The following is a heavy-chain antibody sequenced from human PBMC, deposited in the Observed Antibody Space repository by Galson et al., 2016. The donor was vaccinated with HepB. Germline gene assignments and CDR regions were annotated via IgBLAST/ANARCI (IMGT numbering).Heavy chain of an antibody. V-gene: IGHV3-30-3*01. J-gene: IGHJ4*02. D-gene: IGHD3-9*01. CDR1: GFGFNTYA. CDR2: VSYGETYK. CDR3: ATKPSYYDFLTGYYMGGYFDY. Sequence: SLRLSCAASGFGFNTYAMYWVRQAPGMGLEWVAVVSYGETYKYYADSVKGRFTISRDNSKNTLFLQMNSLRAEDTAVYYCATKPSYYDFLTGYYMGGYFDYWGQGTLVTVSS.